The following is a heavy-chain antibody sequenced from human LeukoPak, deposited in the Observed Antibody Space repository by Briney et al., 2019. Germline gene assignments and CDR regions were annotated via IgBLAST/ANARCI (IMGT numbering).Heavy chain of an antibody. J-gene: IGHJ4*02. V-gene: IGHV3-30*01. CDR1: GFTFSSYA. Sequence: GRSLRLSCAASGFTFSSYAMYWVRQAPGKGLEWVAVISYDGSNKYYADSVKGRFTISRDNSKNTLYLQMNSLRAEDTAVYYCARDAFAGTCDYWGQGTLVTVSS. CDR3: ARDAFAGTCDY. D-gene: IGHD1-26*01. CDR2: ISYDGSNK.